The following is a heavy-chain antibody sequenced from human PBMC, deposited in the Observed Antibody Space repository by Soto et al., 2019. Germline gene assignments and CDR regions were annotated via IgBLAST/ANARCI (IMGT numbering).Heavy chain of an antibody. J-gene: IGHJ4*02. CDR1: GGSFSGYY. CDR3: ASTDSSGYYYNY. CDR2: ITHSRST. Sequence: SETLSLTCAVYGGSFSGYYWPWIRQPPGTGLERIGEITHSRSTNYNPSLKSRVTISVDTSKNQFSLKMSSVTAADTAVYYCASTDSSGYYYNYWGQGTLVTVSS. V-gene: IGHV4-34*01. D-gene: IGHD3-22*01.